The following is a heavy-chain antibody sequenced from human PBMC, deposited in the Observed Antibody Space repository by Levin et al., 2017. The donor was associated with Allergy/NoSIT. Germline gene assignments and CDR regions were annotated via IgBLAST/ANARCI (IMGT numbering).Heavy chain of an antibody. CDR1: GFTFSSYA. CDR3: AKGAHYYDSSGYYYLHY. CDR2: ISGSGGST. J-gene: IGHJ4*02. V-gene: IGHV3-23*01. Sequence: GSLRLSCAASGFTFSSYAMSWVRQAPGKGLEWVSAISGSGGSTYYADSVKGRFTISRDNSKNTLYLQMNSLRAEDTAVYYCAKGAHYYDSSGYYYLHYWGQGTLVTVSS. D-gene: IGHD3-22*01.